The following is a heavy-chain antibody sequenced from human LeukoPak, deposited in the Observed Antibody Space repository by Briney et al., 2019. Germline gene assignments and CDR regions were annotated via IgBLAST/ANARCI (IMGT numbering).Heavy chain of an antibody. CDR3: ARDSESLGASGNWFDP. CDR1: GDSITDYY. Sequence: SETLSLTCTVSGDSITDYYWSWIRQPAEKRLEWIGRIYTSGTTNYNPSLKSRVTMSVDTSKNQFSLKLSSVTAADTAVYYCARDSESLGASGNWFDPWGQGTLVTVSS. J-gene: IGHJ5*02. D-gene: IGHD3-3*01. CDR2: IYTSGTT. V-gene: IGHV4-4*07.